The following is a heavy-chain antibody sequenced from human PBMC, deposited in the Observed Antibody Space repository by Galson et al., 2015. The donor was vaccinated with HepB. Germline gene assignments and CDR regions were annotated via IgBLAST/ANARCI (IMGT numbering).Heavy chain of an antibody. CDR1: GYTFTGYF. J-gene: IGHJ4*02. CDR2: INPNNGDT. D-gene: IGHD3-10*01. Sequence: SVKVSCKASGYTFTGYFMHWVRQAPGQGLEWMGRINPNNGDTDYAQKFQGRVTMTRDTSISTAYMELSSLRSDDTAVYYCASRARGLWFGESLDYWGQGTLVTVSS. CDR3: ASRARGLWFGESLDY. V-gene: IGHV1-2*06.